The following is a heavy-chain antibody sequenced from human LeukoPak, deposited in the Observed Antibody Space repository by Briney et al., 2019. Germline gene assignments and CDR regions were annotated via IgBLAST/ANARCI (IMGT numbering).Heavy chain of an antibody. CDR1: GFTFCSYG. V-gene: IGHV3-30*02. D-gene: IGHD3-10*01. CDR3: AKDGSNYYGSGSYFDY. J-gene: IGHJ4*02. CDR2: IRYDGSNK. Sequence: PGGSLSLSCAASGFTFCSYGMHWVRQAPGKGVEWVAFIRYDGSNKYYADSVKGRFTISRDNSKNTLYLQMNSLRAEDTAVYYCAKDGSNYYGSGSYFDYWGQGTLVTVSS.